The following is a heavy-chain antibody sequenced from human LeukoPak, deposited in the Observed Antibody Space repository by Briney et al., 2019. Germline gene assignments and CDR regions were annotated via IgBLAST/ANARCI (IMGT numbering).Heavy chain of an antibody. Sequence: GGSLRLSCAASGFTFSSYGMSWVRQAPGKGLEWVSAISATGGTTYYADSVKGRFTISRDNSKNTLYLQMNSLRPDDTAVYYCAKDYSKTSYYGSGTYYRPNWFDPWGQGTLVTVSS. CDR2: ISATGGTT. CDR1: GFTFSSYG. CDR3: AKDYSKTSYYGSGTYYRPNWFDP. J-gene: IGHJ5*02. D-gene: IGHD3-10*01. V-gene: IGHV3-23*01.